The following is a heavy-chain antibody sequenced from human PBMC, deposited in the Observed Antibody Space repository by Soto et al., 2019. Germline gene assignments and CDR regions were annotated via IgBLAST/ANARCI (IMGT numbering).Heavy chain of an antibody. CDR1: GGSLRNYN. V-gene: IGHV4-34*02. CDR2: INHSGDT. J-gene: IGHJ6*02. CDR3: VRGSRHSHFWNGYEFEGPYGLDV. D-gene: IGHD3-3*02. Sequence: QVQLQQWGAGLVKPSETLSLTCAVYGGSLRNYNWTWIRQAPGKGLEWIGEINHSGDTNYDSSLKSRVSISVDTTKNQFALILYSVTAADPSDYYCVRGSRHSHFWNGYEFEGPYGLDVWGQVTRVTGTS.